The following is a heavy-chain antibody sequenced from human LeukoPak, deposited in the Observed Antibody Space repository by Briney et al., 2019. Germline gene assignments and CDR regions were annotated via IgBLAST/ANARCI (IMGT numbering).Heavy chain of an antibody. CDR2: ISWDSGNL. D-gene: IGHD3-22*01. V-gene: IGHV3-9*01. CDR1: GFTFENYA. Sequence: GGSLRLSCAASGFTFENYAMHWVRQAPGRGLEWVSSISWDSGNLAYADSVRGRFSISRDNAKNSLYLQMSSLRAEDTALYYCAQGPGWLLSKRYFDYWGQGTLVIVSS. CDR3: AQGPGWLLSKRYFDY. J-gene: IGHJ4*02.